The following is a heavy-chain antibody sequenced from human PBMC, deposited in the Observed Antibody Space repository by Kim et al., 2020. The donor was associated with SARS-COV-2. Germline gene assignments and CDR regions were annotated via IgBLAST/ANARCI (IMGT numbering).Heavy chain of an antibody. CDR3: AKGTNMDV. CDR2: GRAE. J-gene: IGHJ6*02. D-gene: IGHD1-1*01. Sequence: GRAEFYVDSVRGRLTISRDKAKGSVYLQLSSLRAEDTAVYYCAKGTNMDVWGQGTTVTVSS. V-gene: IGHV3-7*03.